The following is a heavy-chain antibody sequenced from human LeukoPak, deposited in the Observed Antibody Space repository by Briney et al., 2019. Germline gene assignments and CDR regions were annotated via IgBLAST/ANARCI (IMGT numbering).Heavy chain of an antibody. D-gene: IGHD2-15*01. CDR3: AKGTRYCSGGSCYYFDY. CDR2: ISYDGSNK. CDR1: GFTFSGYG. J-gene: IGHJ4*02. V-gene: IGHV3-30*18. Sequence: GGSLRLSCAASGFTFSGYGMHWVRQAPGKGLEWVAVISYDGSNKYYADSVKGRFTISRDNSKNTLYLQMNSLRAGDTAVYYCAKGTRYCSGGSCYYFDYWGQGTLVTVSS.